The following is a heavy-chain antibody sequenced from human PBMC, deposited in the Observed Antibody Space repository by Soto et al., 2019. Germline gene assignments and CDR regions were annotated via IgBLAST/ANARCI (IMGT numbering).Heavy chain of an antibody. CDR2: INPSGGST. V-gene: IGHV1-46*01. D-gene: IGHD3-10*01. J-gene: IGHJ6*02. CDR3: ARGHELRLLWFGEFLNYYYGMDV. CDR1: GYTFTSYY. Sequence: ASVKVSCKASGYTFTSYYMHWVRQAPGQGLEWMGIINPSGGSTSYAQKFQGRVTMTRDTSTSTVYMELSSLRSEDTAVYYCARGHELRLLWFGEFLNYYYGMDVWGQGTTVTVSS.